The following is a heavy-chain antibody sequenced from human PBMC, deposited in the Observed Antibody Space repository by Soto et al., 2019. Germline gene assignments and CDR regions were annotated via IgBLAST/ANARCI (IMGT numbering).Heavy chain of an antibody. CDR2: IIPILGIA. Sequence: SVKVSWKASGGTFSSYTISWVRQAPGQGLEWMGRIIPILGIANYAQKFQGRVTITADKSTSTAYMELSSLRSEDTAVYYCARVQGWFGELLSPIHNWFAPWGQGTLVTVSS. CDR1: GGTFSSYT. V-gene: IGHV1-69*02. D-gene: IGHD3-10*01. J-gene: IGHJ5*02. CDR3: ARVQGWFGELLSPIHNWFAP.